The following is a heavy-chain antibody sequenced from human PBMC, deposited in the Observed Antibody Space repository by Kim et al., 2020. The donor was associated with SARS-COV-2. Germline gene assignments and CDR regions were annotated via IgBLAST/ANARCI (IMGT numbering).Heavy chain of an antibody. CDR1: GYTFTNNA. D-gene: IGHD3-9*01. J-gene: IGHJ5*02. V-gene: IGHV1-3*04. CDR2: VDTGNGKT. CDR3: ATGRAGYIAP. Sequence: ASVKVSCKASGYTFTNNAIHWVRQAPGQRLEWMGWVDTGNGKTKYSQKFQHRVTMTRDTSATTAYMELSSLRSEDSAEYYCATGRAGYIAPWGQGTPVTV.